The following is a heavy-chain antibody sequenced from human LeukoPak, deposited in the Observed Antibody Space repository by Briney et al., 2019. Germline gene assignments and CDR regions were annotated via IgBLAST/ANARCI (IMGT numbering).Heavy chain of an antibody. D-gene: IGHD3-16*02. J-gene: IGHJ4*02. Sequence: SETLSLTCTVSGGSISSYYWSWIRQPPGKGLEWIGYIYYSGSTNHNPSLKSRVTISVDTSKNQFSLKLSSVTAADTAVYYCARGAYYDYVWGSYREYYFDYWGQGTLVTVSS. CDR1: GGSISSYY. V-gene: IGHV4-59*01. CDR3: ARGAYYDYVWGSYREYYFDY. CDR2: IYYSGST.